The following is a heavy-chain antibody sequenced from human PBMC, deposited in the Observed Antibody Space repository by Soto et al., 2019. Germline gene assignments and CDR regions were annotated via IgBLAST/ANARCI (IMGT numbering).Heavy chain of an antibody. D-gene: IGHD4-4*01. V-gene: IGHV3-30-3*01. Sequence: QVQLVESGGGVVQPGRSLRLSCGASGFTFSSYAMHWVRQAPGKGLEWVAVISYDGSNKYYADSVKGRFTISRDNSKNTLYLQKNSLRAEDTAVYYCARDRRDYRHYYYYGMDVWGQGTTVTVSS. J-gene: IGHJ6*02. CDR1: GFTFSSYA. CDR3: ARDRRDYRHYYYYGMDV. CDR2: ISYDGSNK.